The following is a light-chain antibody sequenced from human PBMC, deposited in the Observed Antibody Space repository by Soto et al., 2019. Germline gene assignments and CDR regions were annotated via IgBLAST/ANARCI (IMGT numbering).Light chain of an antibody. V-gene: IGKV1-5*03. CDR3: QQYERYST. CDR1: QNIYTW. CDR2: KAS. J-gene: IGKJ1*01. Sequence: DYQVTQSPSTLSASVGDRVTITCRASQNIYTWLAWYQQKPGIAPKLLIHKASTLESGVPSRFSGSGFGTELTLTISGLQPEDSATYYCQQYERYSTFGQGTKVDIK.